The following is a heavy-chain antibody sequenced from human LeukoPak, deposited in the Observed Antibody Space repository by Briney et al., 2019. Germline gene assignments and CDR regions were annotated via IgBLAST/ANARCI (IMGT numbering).Heavy chain of an antibody. V-gene: IGHV1-8*01. CDR2: MNPNSGNT. Sequence: ASVKVSCKASGYTFTSYDINWVRQATGQGLEWMGWMNPNSGNTGYAQKFQGRVTMTRNTSISTAYMELSSLRSEDTAVYYCARMRDGYNYHFYYYYMDVWGKGTTVTVSS. CDR3: ARMRDGYNYHFYYYYMDV. CDR1: GYTFTSYD. J-gene: IGHJ6*03. D-gene: IGHD5-24*01.